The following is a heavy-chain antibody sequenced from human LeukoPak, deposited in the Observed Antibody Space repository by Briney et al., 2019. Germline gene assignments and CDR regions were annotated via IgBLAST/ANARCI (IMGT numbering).Heavy chain of an antibody. J-gene: IGHJ4*02. CDR1: GFPFSSYA. V-gene: IGHV3-23*01. D-gene: IGHD4-17*01. CDR3: AKRHGDYFDY. CDR2: ISDSFRIT. Sequence: GGSLRLSCAASGFPFSSYAMSWVRQPPGKGLECISTISDSFRITDDADSVKGRFTISRGNSKNTLCLQMNTLRAEDTAVYYCAKRHGDYFDYWGQGTLVTVSS.